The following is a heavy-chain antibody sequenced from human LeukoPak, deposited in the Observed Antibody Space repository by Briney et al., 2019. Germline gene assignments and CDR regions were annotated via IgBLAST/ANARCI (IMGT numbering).Heavy chain of an antibody. J-gene: IGHJ4*02. D-gene: IGHD6-13*01. CDR2: ISGSGGST. CDR3: AKDFAEAGILDYFDY. V-gene: IGHV3-23*01. Sequence: PGGSLRLSCAASGFTFSSYAMSWVRQAPGKGLEWVSAISGSGGSTYYADSVKGRFTISRDNSKNTLYLQMNSLRAEDTAVYYCAKDFAEAGILDYFDYWGQGTLVTVSS. CDR1: GFTFSSYA.